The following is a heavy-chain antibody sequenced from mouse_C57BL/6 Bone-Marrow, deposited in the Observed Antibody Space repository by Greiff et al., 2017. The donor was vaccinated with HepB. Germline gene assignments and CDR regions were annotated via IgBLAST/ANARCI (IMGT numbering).Heavy chain of an antibody. CDR3: ASPITTVVATLDFDY. J-gene: IGHJ2*01. D-gene: IGHD1-1*01. CDR1: GYTFTDYE. V-gene: IGHV1-15*01. Sequence: VKLQQSGAELVRPGASVTLSCKASGYTFTDYEMHWVKQTPVHGLEWIGAIDPETGGTAYNQKFKGKAILTADKSSSTAYMQLSSLTSEDSAVYYCASPITTVVATLDFDYWGQGTTLTVSS. CDR2: IDPETGGT.